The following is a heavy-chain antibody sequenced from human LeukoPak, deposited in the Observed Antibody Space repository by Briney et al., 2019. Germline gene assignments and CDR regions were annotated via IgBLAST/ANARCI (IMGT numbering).Heavy chain of an antibody. CDR2: ISYDGSNK. V-gene: IGHV3-30*18. CDR1: GFTFRSYG. D-gene: IGHD1-26*01. J-gene: IGHJ6*03. Sequence: GGSLRLSGAGSGFTFRSYGMHWVRQAPGKGLEWVAIISYDGSNKYSADSVKGRFTISRDNSQNILFLQMNSLRPEDTAIYYCAKHPGDFTGIVNYYYMDVWGKGTTVTVSS. CDR3: AKHPGDFTGIVNYYYMDV.